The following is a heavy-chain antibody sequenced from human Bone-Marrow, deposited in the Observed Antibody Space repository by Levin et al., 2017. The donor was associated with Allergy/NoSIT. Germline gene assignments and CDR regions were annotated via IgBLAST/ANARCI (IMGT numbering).Heavy chain of an antibody. CDR3: ARDGDYGDDAFDI. J-gene: IGHJ3*02. V-gene: IGHV1-46*01. CDR2: INPSGGST. CDR1: GYTFTSYY. D-gene: IGHD4-17*01. Sequence: GESLKISCKASGYTFTSYYMHWVRQAPGQGLEWMGIINPSGGSTSYAQKFQGRVTMTRDTSTSTVYMELSSLRSEDTAVYYCARDGDYGDDAFDIWGQGTMVTVSS.